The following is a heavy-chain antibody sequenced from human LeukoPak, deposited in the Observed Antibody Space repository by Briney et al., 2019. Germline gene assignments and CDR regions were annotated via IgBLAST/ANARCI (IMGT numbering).Heavy chain of an antibody. CDR3: ARFQRPRLPKSDY. Sequence: SVRVSCKTSGYIFIDYDINWVRQAPGQGLEWMGWMNPETGGSGYSHHFQGRITMTGDTSSTTAYMYLSSLTFEDSAVYYCARFQRPRLPKSDYWGQGTLVTVSS. J-gene: IGHJ4*02. CDR1: GYIFIDYD. D-gene: IGHD6-25*01. V-gene: IGHV1-8*01. CDR2: MNPETGGS.